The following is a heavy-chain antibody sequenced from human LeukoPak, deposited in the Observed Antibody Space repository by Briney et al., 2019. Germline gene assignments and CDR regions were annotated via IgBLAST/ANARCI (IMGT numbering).Heavy chain of an antibody. V-gene: IGHV4-34*01. CDR2: INHSGST. J-gene: IGHJ5*02. CDR1: GGSFSGYY. Sequence: PSETLSLTCAVYGGSFSGYYWSWIRQPPGKGLEWIGEINHSGSTNYNPSLKSRVTTSVDTSKNQFSLKLSSVTAADTAVYYCARGRYYYGSGSSGNWFDPWGQGTLVTVSS. D-gene: IGHD3-10*01. CDR3: ARGRYYYGSGSSGNWFDP.